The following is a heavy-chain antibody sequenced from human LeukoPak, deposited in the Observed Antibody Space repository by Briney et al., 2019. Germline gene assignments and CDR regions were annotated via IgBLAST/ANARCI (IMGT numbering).Heavy chain of an antibody. CDR2: ISAYNGNA. CDR3: ARVDTWIQLVGGFDY. J-gene: IGHJ4*02. CDR1: GYTFTNYG. V-gene: IGHV1-18*01. D-gene: IGHD5-18*01. Sequence: ASVKVSCKASGYTFTNYGISWVRQAPGQGLEYMGWISAYNGNAKYAQKLQGRVTMTTDTSTSTAYMELRSLRPDDTAVYYCARVDTWIQLVGGFDYWGQGTLVTVSS.